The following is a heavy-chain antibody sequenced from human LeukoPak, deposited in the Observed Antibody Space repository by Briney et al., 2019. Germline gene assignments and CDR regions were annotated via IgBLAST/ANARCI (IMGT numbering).Heavy chain of an antibody. D-gene: IGHD3-10*01. CDR2: AYWNNDK. CDR3: AHKGRGSGSYTM. J-gene: IGHJ4*02. V-gene: IGHV2-5*01. Sequence: SGPTLLKPTPTLTLTCNFSGFSLSNTGVAVGWIRQSPGKALEWLAVAYWNNDKSYSPSLKSRLTITKDTSKNQVVLKMTNVDPVDTATYYCAHKGRGSGSYTMWGQGTLVTVSS. CDR1: GFSLSNTGVA.